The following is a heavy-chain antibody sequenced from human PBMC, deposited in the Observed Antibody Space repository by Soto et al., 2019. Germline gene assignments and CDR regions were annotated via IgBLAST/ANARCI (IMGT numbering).Heavy chain of an antibody. J-gene: IGHJ4*02. V-gene: IGHV3-33*01. CDR3: ARGGEMATY. Sequence: QVQLVESGGGVVQPGRSLRLSCAASGFTFSSYGMHWVRQAPGKGLEWVAVIWYDGSNKYYADSVKGRFTISRDNSKNTLDLQMNSLRAEDTAVYYCARGGEMATYWGQGTLVTVSS. CDR2: IWYDGSNK. D-gene: IGHD5-12*01. CDR1: GFTFSSYG.